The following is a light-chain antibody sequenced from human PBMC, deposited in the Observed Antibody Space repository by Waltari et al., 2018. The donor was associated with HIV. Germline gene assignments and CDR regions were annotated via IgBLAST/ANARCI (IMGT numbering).Light chain of an antibody. CDR3: QQYYSTPYT. CDR2: WAS. CDR1: QSVLYSSNNKND. Sequence: DIVMTQSPDSLAVSLGERATINCKSSQSVLYSSNNKNDLAWYQQKPGQPPKLLIYWASTRESGVPDRYSGGGSGTDFTLTISSLQAEGVAVYYCQQYYSTPYTFGQGTKLEIK. V-gene: IGKV4-1*01. J-gene: IGKJ2*01.